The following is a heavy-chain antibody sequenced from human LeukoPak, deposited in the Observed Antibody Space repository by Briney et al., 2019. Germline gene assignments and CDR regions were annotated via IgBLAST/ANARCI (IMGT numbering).Heavy chain of an antibody. V-gene: IGHV3-48*04. D-gene: IGHD5/OR15-5a*01. J-gene: IGHJ4*02. CDR1: GFTFTTYS. CDR3: ARPEYGVYASDY. CDR2: ITSSGSTI. Sequence: PGGSLRLSCAASGFTFTTYSMTWVRQAPGKGLEWVSFITSSGSTIYYADSVKGRFTISRDNAKNSLYLQMNSLRAEDTAVYYCARPEYGVYASDYWGQGTLVTVSS.